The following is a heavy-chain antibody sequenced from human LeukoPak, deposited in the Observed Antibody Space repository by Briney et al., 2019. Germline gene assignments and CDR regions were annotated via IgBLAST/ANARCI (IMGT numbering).Heavy chain of an antibody. CDR1: GYPFTGYY. J-gene: IGHJ4*02. D-gene: IGHD2-2*01. V-gene: IGHV1-2*02. Sequence: ASVKVSCKASGYPFTGYYLHWVRQAPGQGLEWMGWINPNSGFTNYAQKFQGRVTMTRDTSISTAYMELSRLRSDDTAVYYCARLADCSSSSCRSFDSWGQGTLVTVSS. CDR3: ARLADCSSSSCRSFDS. CDR2: INPNSGFT.